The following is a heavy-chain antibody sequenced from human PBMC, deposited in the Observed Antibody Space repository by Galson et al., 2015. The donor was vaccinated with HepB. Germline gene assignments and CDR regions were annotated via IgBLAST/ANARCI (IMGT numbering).Heavy chain of an antibody. CDR2: VSSDGGST. CDR3: VFGYFFDY. D-gene: IGHD3-16*01. V-gene: IGHV3-23*01. CDR1: GFIFSNYA. Sequence: SLRLSCAASGFIFSNYAMSWVRQAPGKGLEYVSIVSSDGGSTWYADSVKGRFTFSRDNSKNTLFLQMNSLRAEDTAVYFCVFGYFFDYWGQGTLVTVSS. J-gene: IGHJ4*02.